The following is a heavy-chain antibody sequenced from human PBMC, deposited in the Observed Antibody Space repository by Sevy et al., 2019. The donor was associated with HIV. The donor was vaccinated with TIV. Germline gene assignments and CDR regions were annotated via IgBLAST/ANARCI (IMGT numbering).Heavy chain of an antibody. CDR1: GYSISSGYY. CDR2: IYHSGST. Sequence: SETLSLTCTVSGYSISSGYYWGWIRQPPGKGLEWIGSIYHSGSTYYNPSLKSRVTISVDTSKNQFSLKLSSVTAADTAVYYCASERASGGSCSDYWGQGTLVTVSS. D-gene: IGHD2-15*01. CDR3: ASERASGGSCSDY. V-gene: IGHV4-38-2*02. J-gene: IGHJ4*02.